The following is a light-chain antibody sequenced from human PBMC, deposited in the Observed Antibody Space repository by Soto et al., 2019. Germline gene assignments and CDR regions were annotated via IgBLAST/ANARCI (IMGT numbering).Light chain of an antibody. Sequence: QSALTQPASVSGSPGQSITISCTGTSSDVGAYNYVTWYQQHPGKAPKLIIYDVSNRPSGVSSRFSGSKSGNTASLTISGLQAEDEADYYCSSYTTSSTLYVFGSGTKLTVL. J-gene: IGLJ1*01. CDR3: SSYTTSSTLYV. CDR1: SSDVGAYNY. V-gene: IGLV2-14*03. CDR2: DVS.